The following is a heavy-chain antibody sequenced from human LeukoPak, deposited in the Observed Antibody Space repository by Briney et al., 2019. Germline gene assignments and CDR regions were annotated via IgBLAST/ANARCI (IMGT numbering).Heavy chain of an antibody. CDR2: INHSGST. J-gene: IGHJ4*02. CDR1: RGSSSGNY. CDR3: TRGPRNIPYYYDSCGYYGFDY. Sequence: SETLSLTCIVYRGSSSGNYWSWIRQPPGKGLEWIGEINHSGSTNYNPSLKSRVTISVDTSKNQFSLKLSSVTAADTAVYYWTRGPRNIPYYYDSCGYYGFDYWGQGTLVTVSS. V-gene: IGHV4-34*01. D-gene: IGHD3-22*01.